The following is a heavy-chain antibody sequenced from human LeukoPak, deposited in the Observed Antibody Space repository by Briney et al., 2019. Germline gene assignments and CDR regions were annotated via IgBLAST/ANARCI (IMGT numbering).Heavy chain of an antibody. D-gene: IGHD5-12*01. CDR1: GGSISSYY. CDR2: IYYSGST. V-gene: IGHV4-59*08. J-gene: IGHJ4*02. Sequence: PSETLSLTCTVSGGSISSYYWSWIRQPAGKGLEWIGYIYYSGSTNYNPSLKSRVTISVDTSKNQFSLKLSSVTAADTAVYFCARGFRGDNFDYWGQGTLVTVSS. CDR3: ARGFRGDNFDY.